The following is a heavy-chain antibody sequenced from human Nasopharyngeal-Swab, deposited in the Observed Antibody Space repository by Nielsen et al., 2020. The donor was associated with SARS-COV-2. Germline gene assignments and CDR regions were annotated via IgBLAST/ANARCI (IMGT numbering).Heavy chain of an antibody. Sequence: ASVHDTCKYSVYTLPEVCIHCVRQAPGKGLEWMGGFDPEDGETIYAQKFQGRVTMTEDTSTDTAYMELSSLRSEDTAVYYCATVGPVVAYYWGQGTLVTVSS. V-gene: IGHV1-24*01. CDR1: VYTLPEVC. CDR2: FDPEDGET. D-gene: IGHD2-15*01. CDR3: ATVGPVVAYY. J-gene: IGHJ4*02.